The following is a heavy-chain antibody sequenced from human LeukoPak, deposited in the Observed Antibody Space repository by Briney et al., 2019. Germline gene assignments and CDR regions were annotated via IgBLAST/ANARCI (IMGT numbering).Heavy chain of an antibody. CDR3: ARHPEYYDILTGFRYYFDF. CDR1: GGSISSYY. Sequence: PSETLSLTCSVSGGSISSYYWSWLRQPPGKDLEWIGYIYYSGSTNYNPSLKSRVTISVDTSRNQFSLKLSSVTAADTAVYYCARHPEYYDILTGFRYYFDFWGQGTLVTVSS. J-gene: IGHJ4*02. D-gene: IGHD3-9*01. V-gene: IGHV4-59*01. CDR2: IYYSGST.